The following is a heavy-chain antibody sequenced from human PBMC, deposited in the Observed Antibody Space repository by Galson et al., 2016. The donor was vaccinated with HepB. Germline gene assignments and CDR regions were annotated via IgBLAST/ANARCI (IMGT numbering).Heavy chain of an antibody. CDR2: TFYKSKWYN. V-gene: IGHV6-1*01. CDR3: TRGFEYSSGWYYFDH. J-gene: IGHJ4*02. CDR1: GDSVSSNSAV. D-gene: IGHD6-19*01. Sequence: CAISGDSVSSNSAVWNWIRQSPSRGLEWLGRTFYKSKWYNDYAVSVKSRITVNADTSKNQFSLHLNSVTPDDTAVYYCTRGFEYSSGWYYFDHWGQGTWSPSPQ.